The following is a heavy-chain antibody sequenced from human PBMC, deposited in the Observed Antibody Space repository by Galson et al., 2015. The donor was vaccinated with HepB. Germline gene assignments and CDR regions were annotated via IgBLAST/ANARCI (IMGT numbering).Heavy chain of an antibody. V-gene: IGHV3-23*01. CDR2: ISGSGREI. CDR3: TKKSNIGDFWAVFDP. Sequence: SLRLSCAASGFTFPTTPMSWVRQIPGEGLEWVSSISGSGREIHSADFVRGRFTVSRDNSKNTLFLQMTSLSDDDTAVYACTKKSNIGDFWAVFDPWGRGTLVTVAA. CDR1: GFTFPTTP. D-gene: IGHD2/OR15-2a*01. J-gene: IGHJ5*02.